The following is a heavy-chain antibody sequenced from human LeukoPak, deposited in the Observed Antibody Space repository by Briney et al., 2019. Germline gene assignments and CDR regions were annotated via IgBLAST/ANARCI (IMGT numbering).Heavy chain of an antibody. CDR1: EFSFSSYW. Sequence: GGSLRLSCAASEFSFSSYWRSWVRQAPGKGLEWVADIKQDGSEKYYVHSVKGRFTISRQNAKNSLFLQMNSLRAEDTAVYYCARHRSGGSQDDAFDIWGQGTMVTVSS. V-gene: IGHV3-7*01. J-gene: IGHJ3*02. D-gene: IGHD2-15*01. CDR2: IKQDGSEK. CDR3: ARHRSGGSQDDAFDI.